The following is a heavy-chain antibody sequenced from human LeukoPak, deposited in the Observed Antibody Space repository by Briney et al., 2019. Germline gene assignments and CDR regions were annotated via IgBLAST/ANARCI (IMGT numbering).Heavy chain of an antibody. J-gene: IGHJ3*02. CDR1: GGTFSSYA. D-gene: IGHD3-3*01. CDR2: IIPIFGTA. Sequence: SVKVSCKASGGTFSSYAISWVRQAPGQGLEWMGEIIPIFGTATYAQKFQGRVTITADESTSTAYMELSSLRSEDTAVYYCARGGGLESAFDIWGQGTMVTVSS. V-gene: IGHV1-69*01. CDR3: ARGGGLESAFDI.